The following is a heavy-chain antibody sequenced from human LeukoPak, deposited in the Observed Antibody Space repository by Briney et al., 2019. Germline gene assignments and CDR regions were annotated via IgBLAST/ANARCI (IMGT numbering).Heavy chain of an antibody. CDR1: GFTFINYA. J-gene: IGHJ4*02. CDR2: IHGDGRT. Sequence: PGGSLRLSCTASGFTFINYAMTWVRQAPGKGLEWVSGIHGDGRTYYADSVKGRFTISRDSSKNTLYLQMNSLRAEDTAVYYCATTGGYWTGIFDRWGQGTLVTVSS. D-gene: IGHD3-3*02. V-gene: IGHV3-23*01. CDR3: ATTGGYWTGIFDR.